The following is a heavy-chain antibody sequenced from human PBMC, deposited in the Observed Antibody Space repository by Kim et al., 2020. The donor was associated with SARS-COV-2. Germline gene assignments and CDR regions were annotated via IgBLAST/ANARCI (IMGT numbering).Heavy chain of an antibody. CDR2: IYYSGST. CDR1: GGSISSGGYY. V-gene: IGHV4-31*03. Sequence: SETLSLTCTVSGGSISSGGYYWSWIRQHPGKGLEWIGYIYYSGSTYYNPSLKSRVTISVDTSKNQFSLKLSSVTAADTAVYYCARVGYGSGSLDAFDIWGQGTMVTVSS. CDR3: ARVGYGSGSLDAFDI. D-gene: IGHD3-10*01. J-gene: IGHJ3*02.